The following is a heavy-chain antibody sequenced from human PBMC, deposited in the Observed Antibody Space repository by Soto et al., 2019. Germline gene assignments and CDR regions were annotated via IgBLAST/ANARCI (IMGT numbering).Heavy chain of an antibody. Sequence: PSETLSLTCTVSGGSISSGDYYWSWIRQHPGKGLEWIGFMYNSGSTYYKPSLRGRATISVDTSENRFSLKVNSVTAADTAIYYCAREASGSYYRPRNWFDPWGQGILVTVSS. V-gene: IGHV4-31*03. J-gene: IGHJ5*02. CDR1: GGSISSGDYY. CDR3: AREASGSYYRPRNWFDP. CDR2: MYNSGST. D-gene: IGHD3-10*01.